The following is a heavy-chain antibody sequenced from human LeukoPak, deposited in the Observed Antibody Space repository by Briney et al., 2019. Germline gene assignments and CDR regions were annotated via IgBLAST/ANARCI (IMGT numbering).Heavy chain of an antibody. Sequence: PSETLSLTCTVSGGSISSGGYYWSWIRQHPGKGLEWIGYIYYSGSTYYNPSLKSRVTISVDTSKNQFSLKLSSVTAADTAMYYCARSDSSGWLYFDYWGQGTLVTVSS. J-gene: IGHJ4*02. CDR1: GGSISSGGYY. D-gene: IGHD6-19*01. V-gene: IGHV4-31*03. CDR3: ARSDSSGWLYFDY. CDR2: IYYSGST.